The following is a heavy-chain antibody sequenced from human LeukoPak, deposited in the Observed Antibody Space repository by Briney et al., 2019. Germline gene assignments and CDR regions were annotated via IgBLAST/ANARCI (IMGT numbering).Heavy chain of an antibody. J-gene: IGHJ4*02. Sequence: SETLSLTCTVSGGSISSYYWSWIRQPPGKGLEWIGYIYYGGSTNYNPSLKSRVTISVDTSKNPFSLKLSSVTAADTAVYYCARGYSYGPNFDYWGQGTLVTVSS. D-gene: IGHD5-18*01. CDR3: ARGYSYGPNFDY. V-gene: IGHV4-59*08. CDR2: IYYGGST. CDR1: GGSISSYY.